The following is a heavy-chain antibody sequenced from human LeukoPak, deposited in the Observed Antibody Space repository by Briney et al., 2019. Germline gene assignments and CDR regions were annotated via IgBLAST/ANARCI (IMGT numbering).Heavy chain of an antibody. CDR1: GFTFSSYA. V-gene: IGHV3-23*01. D-gene: IGHD3-10*01. CDR3: GKALYYGSGSYQLDY. Sequence: GGSLRLSCAASGFTFSSYAMSWVRQAAGKGLEWVSTIRGSGGSTYNADSVKGRFTISRGNSKNTLSLQMNSLRAEDTAIYYCGKALYYGSGSYQLDYWGQGTLVTVSS. CDR2: IRGSGGST. J-gene: IGHJ4*02.